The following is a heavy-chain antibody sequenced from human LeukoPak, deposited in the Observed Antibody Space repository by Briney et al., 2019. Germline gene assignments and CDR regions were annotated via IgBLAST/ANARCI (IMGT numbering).Heavy chain of an antibody. V-gene: IGHV4-59*01. J-gene: IGHJ1*01. CDR3: ARGISPYCYDSSGHPFQH. CDR2: IDYSGSA. D-gene: IGHD3-22*01. CDR1: GGSISSYY. Sequence: SETLSLTCTVSGGSISSYYWSWIRQPPGKGLEWIGYIDYSGSANYNPSLKSRVAISVDTSKNQFSLKLSSVTAADTAIYYCARGISPYCYDSSGHPFQHWGQGTLLTVSS.